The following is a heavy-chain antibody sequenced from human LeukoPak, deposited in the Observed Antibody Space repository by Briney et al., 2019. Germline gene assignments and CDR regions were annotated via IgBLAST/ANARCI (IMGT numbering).Heavy chain of an antibody. CDR1: GFTFSSYS. J-gene: IGHJ6*03. V-gene: IGHV3-48*01. D-gene: IGHD5-18*01. CDR2: ISSSSSTI. CDR3: AREDVDTAMVGYYYYYMDV. Sequence: GGSLRLSCAASGFTFSSYSMNWVRQAPGKGLEWVSYISSSSSTIYYADSVKGRFTISRDNAKNSLYLQMNSLRAEDTAVYYCAREDVDTAMVGYYYYYMDVWGKGTTVTASS.